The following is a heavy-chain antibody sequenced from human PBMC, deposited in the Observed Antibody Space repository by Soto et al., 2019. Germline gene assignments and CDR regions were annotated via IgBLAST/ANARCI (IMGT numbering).Heavy chain of an antibody. CDR3: AGAFCITPICQWGPGF. D-gene: IGHD3-10*01. CDR1: GFTFSDYY. J-gene: IGHJ4*02. V-gene: IGHV3-11*01. Sequence: QRQLVESGGGLVKPGGSLRLSCAASGFTFSDYYMSWIRQAPGKGLEWVSFINRNGSTIYYADSVKGRFAISRDNARNSVSLHINSLRAEDTAVYYCAGAFCITPICQWGPGFWGRGTLLTVSS. CDR2: INRNGSTI.